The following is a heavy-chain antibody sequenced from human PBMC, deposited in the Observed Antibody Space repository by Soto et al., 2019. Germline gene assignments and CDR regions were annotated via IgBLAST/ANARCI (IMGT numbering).Heavy chain of an antibody. D-gene: IGHD3-10*01. CDR1: GGTFSSYA. V-gene: IGHV1-69*13. CDR3: YGSGSYYPYYYGMDV. CDR2: IIPIFGTA. Sequence: SVKGSCKASGGTFSSYAVGWVRQAPGQGLEWMGGIIPIFGTANYAQKFQGRVTITADESTSTAYMELSSLRSEDTAVYYYYGSGSYYPYYYGMDVWGQGTTVTVSS. J-gene: IGHJ6*02.